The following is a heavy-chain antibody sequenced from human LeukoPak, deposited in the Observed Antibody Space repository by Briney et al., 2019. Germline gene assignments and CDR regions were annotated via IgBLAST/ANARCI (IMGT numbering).Heavy chain of an antibody. J-gene: IGHJ1*01. CDR3: AYETSSPWYFQH. V-gene: IGHV5-10-1*01. CDR1: GYSFTSYW. CDR2: IDPSDSYT. D-gene: IGHD1/OR15-1a*01. Sequence: GESLKISCKGSGYSFTSYWISWVRQMPGKGLEWMGRIDPSDSYTNYSPSFQGHVTISADKSISTAYLQWSSLKASDTAMYYCAYETSSPWYFQHWGQGTLVTVSS.